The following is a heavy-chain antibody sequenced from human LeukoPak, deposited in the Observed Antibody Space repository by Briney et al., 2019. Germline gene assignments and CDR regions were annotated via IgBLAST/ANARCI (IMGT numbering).Heavy chain of an antibody. CDR3: ARRVRDDTSGYLYYFDY. CDR1: GFTFSSYN. Sequence: GGSQPLSCAASGFTFSSYNINWVRQAPGKGLEWVASISSSSTYIYYADSLMGRFTISRDNAKNSLYLQMNSLRAEDTAVYYCARRVRDDTSGYLYYFDYWGPGKPGTVSS. J-gene: IGHJ4*03. D-gene: IGHD3-22*01. CDR2: ISSSSTYI. V-gene: IGHV3-21*01.